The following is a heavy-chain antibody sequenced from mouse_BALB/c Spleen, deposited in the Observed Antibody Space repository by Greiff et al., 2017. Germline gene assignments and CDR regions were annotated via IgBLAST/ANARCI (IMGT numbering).Heavy chain of an antibody. CDR2: IDPANGNT. V-gene: IGHV14-3*02. J-gene: IGHJ2*01. CDR3: ARGYDVAYYFDY. D-gene: IGHD2-14*01. Sequence: EVQLQESGAELVKPGASVKLSCTASGFNIKDTYMHWVKQRPEQGLEWIGRIDPANGNTKYDPKFQGKATITADTSSNTAYLQLSSLTSEDTAVYYCARGYDVAYYFDYWGQGTTLTVSS. CDR1: GFNIKDTY.